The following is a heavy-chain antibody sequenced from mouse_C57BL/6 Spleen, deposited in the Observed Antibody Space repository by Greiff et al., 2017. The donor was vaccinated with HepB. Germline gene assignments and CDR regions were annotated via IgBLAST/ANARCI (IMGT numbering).Heavy chain of an antibody. CDR3: ARWRVYYYGSRDYYAMDY. V-gene: IGHV1-26*01. Sequence: VQLQQSGPELVKPGASVKISCKASGYTFTDYYMNWVKQSHGKSLEWIGDINPNNGGTSYNQKFKGKATLTVDKSSSTAYMELRSLTSEDSAVYYCARWRVYYYGSRDYYAMDYWGQGTSVTVSS. CDR2: INPNNGGT. J-gene: IGHJ4*01. D-gene: IGHD1-1*01. CDR1: GYTFTDYY.